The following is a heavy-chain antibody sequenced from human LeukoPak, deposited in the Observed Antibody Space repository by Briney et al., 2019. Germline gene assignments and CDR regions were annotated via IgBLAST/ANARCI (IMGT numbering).Heavy chain of an antibody. CDR3: AKVTLNHYYDSSGPTY. V-gene: IGHV3-23*01. J-gene: IGHJ4*02. Sequence: GGSLRLSCAASGFTFSIYAMSGVRQAPGKGLEWVSAISGSGCSTYYADSVKGGFTISRDNSRHTLCLQMNSLSAEDTAVYYCAKVTLNHYYDSSGPTYWGQGTLVTVSS. CDR1: GFTFSIYA. D-gene: IGHD3-22*01. CDR2: ISGSGCST.